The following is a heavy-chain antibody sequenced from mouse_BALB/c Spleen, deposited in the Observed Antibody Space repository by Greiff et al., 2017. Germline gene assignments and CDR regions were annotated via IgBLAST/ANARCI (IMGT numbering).Heavy chain of an antibody. D-gene: IGHD2-2*01. J-gene: IGHJ3*01. Sequence: EVKLMESGGGLVQPGGSLRLSCATSGFTFTDYYMSWVRQPPGKALEWLGFIRNKANGYTTEYSASVKGRFTISRENSQSILYLQMNTLRAEDSATYYCAREGLEAWFAYWGQGTLVTVSA. CDR2: IRNKANGYTT. V-gene: IGHV7-3*02. CDR3: AREGLEAWFAY. CDR1: GFTFTDYY.